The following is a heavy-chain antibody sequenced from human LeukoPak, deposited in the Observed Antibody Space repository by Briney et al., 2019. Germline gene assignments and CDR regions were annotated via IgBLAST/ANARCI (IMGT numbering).Heavy chain of an antibody. CDR2: ISSSSSYI. J-gene: IGHJ4*02. CDR1: GFTFSSYS. CDR3: AREFRAATVNDY. D-gene: IGHD6-13*01. Sequence: PGGSLRLPCAASGFTFSSYSMNWVRQAPGKGLEWVSSISSSSSYIYYADSVKGRFTISRDNAKNSLYLQMNSLRAEDTAVCYCAREFRAATVNDYWGQGTLVTVSS. V-gene: IGHV3-21*01.